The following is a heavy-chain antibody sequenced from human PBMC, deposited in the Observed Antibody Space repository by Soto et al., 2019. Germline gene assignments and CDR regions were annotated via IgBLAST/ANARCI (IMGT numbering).Heavy chain of an antibody. D-gene: IGHD2-15*01. CDR1: GFTFSTHT. V-gene: IGHV3-21*01. CDR2: ISSGSNYI. J-gene: IGHJ5*02. Sequence: EVQLVESGGGLVKPGGSLRLSCAASGFTFSTHTMNWVRQTPGKGLEWVSSISSGSNYIYYADSLKGRFTISRDNAKNSLYLQMNSLRAEDTAVYYCARDYGKLNPWGQGTLVTVSS. CDR3: ARDYGKLNP.